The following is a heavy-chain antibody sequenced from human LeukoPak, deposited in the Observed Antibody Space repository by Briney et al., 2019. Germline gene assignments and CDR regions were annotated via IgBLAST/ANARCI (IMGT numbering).Heavy chain of an antibody. Sequence: ASVKVSCKASGYTFAGYYVHWVRQAPGQGIEWMGWINPNGGGTNCAQKFQGRVTMTRATSISTAYMELNRLRSDDTAVYYCASGEMLTTNDAFDIWGQGTMVTVSS. CDR2: INPNGGGT. J-gene: IGHJ3*02. V-gene: IGHV1-2*02. CDR1: GYTFAGYY. CDR3: ASGEMLTTNDAFDI. D-gene: IGHD5-24*01.